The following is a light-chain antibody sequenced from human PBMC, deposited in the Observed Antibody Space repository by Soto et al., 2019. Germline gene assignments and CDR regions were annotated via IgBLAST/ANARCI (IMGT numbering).Light chain of an antibody. CDR1: QTVATN. CDR3: QQYNNWPWT. Sequence: EIVMTQSPATLSVSPGERATLSCRASQTVATNLAWYQQKPGQPPRLLIYGASTRATGIPARFSGSGSGTEFTLTISGLQSVDFAVYSCQQYNNWPWTLGQGTNVDVK. CDR2: GAS. V-gene: IGKV3-15*01. J-gene: IGKJ1*01.